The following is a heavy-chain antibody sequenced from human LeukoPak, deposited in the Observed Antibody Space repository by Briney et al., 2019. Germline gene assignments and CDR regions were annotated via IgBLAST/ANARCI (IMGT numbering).Heavy chain of an antibody. Sequence: VASVKVSCKASGGTFSSYAISWVRQAPGQGLEWMGGIIPIFGTANYAQKFQGRVTITADESTSTAYMELSSLRSEDTAMYYCASSRGYDVGGYFDYWGQGTLVTVSS. V-gene: IGHV1-69*13. CDR3: ASSRGYDVGGYFDY. D-gene: IGHD5-12*01. CDR2: IIPIFGTA. CDR1: GGTFSSYA. J-gene: IGHJ4*02.